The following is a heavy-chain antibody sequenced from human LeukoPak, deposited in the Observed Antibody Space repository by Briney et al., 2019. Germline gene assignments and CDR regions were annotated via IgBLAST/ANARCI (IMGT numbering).Heavy chain of an antibody. CDR1: GGSISSSSYY. CDR3: ARQRQQLVRDYYYYYGMDV. Sequence: SETLSLTCTVSGGSISSSSYYWSWIRQPPGKGLEWIGYIYYSGSTNYNPSLKSRVTISVDTSKNQFSLKLSSVTAADTAVYYCARQRQQLVRDYYYYYGMDVWGQGTTVTVSS. V-gene: IGHV4-61*05. J-gene: IGHJ6*02. CDR2: IYYSGST. D-gene: IGHD6-13*01.